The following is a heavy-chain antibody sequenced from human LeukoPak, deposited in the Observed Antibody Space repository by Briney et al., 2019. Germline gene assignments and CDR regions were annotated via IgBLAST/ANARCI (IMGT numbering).Heavy chain of an antibody. V-gene: IGHV4-59*08. D-gene: IGHD3-9*01. CDR3: ARLNILGGVLTGYYYGMDV. J-gene: IGHJ6*02. CDR1: GGSISSYY. CDR2: IYYSGST. Sequence: SETLSLTCTVSGGSISSYYWSWIRQPPGKGLEWIGYIYYSGSTNYNPSLKSRVTISVDTSKNQFSLKLSSVTAADTAVYYCARLNILGGVLTGYYYGMDVWGQGTTVTVSS.